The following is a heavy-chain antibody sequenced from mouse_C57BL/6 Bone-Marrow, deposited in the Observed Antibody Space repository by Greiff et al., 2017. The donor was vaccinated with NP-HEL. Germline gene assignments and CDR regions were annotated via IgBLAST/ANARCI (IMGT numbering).Heavy chain of an antibody. CDR2: ISSGGDYI. D-gene: IGHD1-1*01. CDR3: TRGLLGFAY. J-gene: IGHJ3*01. V-gene: IGHV5-9-1*02. Sequence: EVKLMESGEGLVKPGGSLKLSCAASGFTFSSYAMSWVRQTPEKRLEWVAYISSGGDYIYYADTVKGRFTISRDNARNTLYLQMSSLKSEDTAMYYCTRGLLGFAYWGRGTLVTVSA. CDR1: GFTFSSYA.